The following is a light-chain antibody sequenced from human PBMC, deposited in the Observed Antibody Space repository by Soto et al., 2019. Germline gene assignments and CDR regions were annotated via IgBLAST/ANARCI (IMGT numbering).Light chain of an antibody. Sequence: QSVLTQPPSVSGAPGQRVTISCTGSSSHIGAGYDVHWYQQLPGTAPKLLIYGNSNRPSGVPDRFSGSKSGTSDSLAITGLQAEDEADYYCQSYDSSLSAHVVFGGGTKLTVL. CDR1: SSHIGAGYD. CDR3: QSYDSSLSAHVV. J-gene: IGLJ2*01. V-gene: IGLV1-40*01. CDR2: GNS.